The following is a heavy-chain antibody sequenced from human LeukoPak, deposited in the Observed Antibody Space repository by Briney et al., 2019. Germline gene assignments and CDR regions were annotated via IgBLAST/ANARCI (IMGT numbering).Heavy chain of an antibody. CDR1: GFTFTNHA. J-gene: IGHJ4*02. D-gene: IGHD5-24*01. V-gene: IGHV3-23*01. CDR3: ARTPSRDGYSHIDF. CDR2: LSDNGAST. Sequence: PGGSLRLSCAASGFTFTNHAMAWVRLAPGKGLEWVSTLSDNGASTYYADSVKGRFTISRDNSRNTMYLQMDSLRDDDTGVYFCARTPSRDGYSHIDFWGQGALVTVSS.